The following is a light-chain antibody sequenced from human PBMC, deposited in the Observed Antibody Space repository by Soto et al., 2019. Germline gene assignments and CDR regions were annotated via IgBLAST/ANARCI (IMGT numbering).Light chain of an antibody. CDR3: LSGHSRP. V-gene: IGKV1-12*02. CDR1: QGLSTY. J-gene: IGKJ4*01. CDR2: AAS. Sequence: DIRMTQAPSSLSSSLGDRVTITCRASQGLSTYLAWYQQKPGKAPKLLIYAASNLQSGVPSRSSGSGSGTDFTLTISSLQPEDFATYYCLSGHSRPFGGGTKVDIK.